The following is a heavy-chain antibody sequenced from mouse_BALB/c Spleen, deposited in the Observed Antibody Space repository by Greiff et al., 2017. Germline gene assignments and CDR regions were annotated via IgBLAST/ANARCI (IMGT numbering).Heavy chain of an antibody. V-gene: IGHV2-9*02. CDR1: GFSLTSYG. J-gene: IGHJ4*01. D-gene: IGHD4-1*02. Sequence: VQLQESGPGLVAPSQSLSITCTVSGFSLTSYGVHWVRQPPGKGLEWLGVIWAGGSTNYNSALMSRLSISKDNSKSQVFLKMNSLQTDDTAMYYCAREFQLGLYYAMDYWGQGTSVTVSS. CDR3: AREFQLGLYYAMDY. CDR2: IWAGGST.